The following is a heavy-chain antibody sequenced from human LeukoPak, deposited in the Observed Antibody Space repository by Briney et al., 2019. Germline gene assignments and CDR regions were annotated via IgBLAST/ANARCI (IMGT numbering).Heavy chain of an antibody. V-gene: IGHV3-49*04. CDR2: TNSKIYGGAP. D-gene: IGHD2/OR15-2a*01. CDR1: GFTFRNYG. Sequence: GGSLRLSCLTSGFTFRNYGMGWVRQAPGMGLEWVSFTNSKIYGGAPEYAASARGRFSVSRDASESVAYLQMNNLKSEDTGVYYCARGQTVPGAKYYFDFWGPGTLVTVSS. J-gene: IGHJ4*02. CDR3: ARGQTVPGAKYYFDF.